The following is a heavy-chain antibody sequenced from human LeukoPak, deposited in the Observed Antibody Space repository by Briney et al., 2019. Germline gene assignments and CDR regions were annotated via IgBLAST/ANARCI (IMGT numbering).Heavy chain of an antibody. D-gene: IGHD3-16*01. CDR2: ISYDGSYQ. V-gene: IGHV3-33*05. J-gene: IGHJ4*02. CDR3: GRDSQPGVLSGPVDR. CDR1: RFTFSSYC. Sequence: GGSLRLSCAASRFTFSSYCMNWVRQAPGKGLEWVAIISYDGSYQNYGDSVKGRFTISRDNSKNTVYLQMNNLRGEDPAVYFCGRDSQPGVLSGPVDRWGQAILVIVSS.